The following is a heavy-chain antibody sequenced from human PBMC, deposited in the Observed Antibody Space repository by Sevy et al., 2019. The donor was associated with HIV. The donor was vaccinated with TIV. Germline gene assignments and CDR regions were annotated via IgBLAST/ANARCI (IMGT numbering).Heavy chain of an antibody. CDR3: ARPTSGLSEYEPLDNARFYGMDV. V-gene: IGHV3-21*01. CDR1: GFTFRSYS. CDR2: ITSSSSFI. Sequence: GGSLRLSCAASGFTFRSYSMNWVRQAPGRGLEWVSYITSSSSFIFYADSVKGRFTISRDNAKNSMFLQMNSLRAEDTAVYYCARPTSGLSEYEPLDNARFYGMDVWGQGTTVTVSS. D-gene: IGHD1-20*01. J-gene: IGHJ6*02.